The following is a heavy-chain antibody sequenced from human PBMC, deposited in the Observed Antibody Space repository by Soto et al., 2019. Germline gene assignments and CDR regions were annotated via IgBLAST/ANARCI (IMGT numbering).Heavy chain of an antibody. D-gene: IGHD3-22*01. CDR2: ISYDGSDK. CDR3: ARDYYKYYDSSGYYRSPAY. CDR1: GLTFIAYA. V-gene: IGHV3-30-3*01. Sequence: GGSLRVSCTAAGLTFIAYARHWVRQETGKGLEWVALISYDGSDKDYADSVKGRFTISRDNSRNTLFLQMNSLRAEDTAVYYCARDYYKYYDSSGYYRSPAYWGQGTLVTVSS. J-gene: IGHJ4*02.